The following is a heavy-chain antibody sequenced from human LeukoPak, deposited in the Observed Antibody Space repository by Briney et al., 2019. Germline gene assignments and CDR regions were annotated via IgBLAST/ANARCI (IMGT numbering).Heavy chain of an antibody. J-gene: IGHJ4*02. CDR3: AKDRSIGTYYTFDH. CDR1: GFTFSSYG. V-gene: IGHV3-23*01. CDR2: ISGSGGST. D-gene: IGHD1-26*01. Sequence: PGGTLRLSCAASGFTFSSYGMSWVRQAPGKGLEWVSAISGSGGSTYYADSVKGRFTISRDNSKNTLYLQMNSLRAEDTAVYYCAKDRSIGTYYTFDHWGQGTLVTVSA.